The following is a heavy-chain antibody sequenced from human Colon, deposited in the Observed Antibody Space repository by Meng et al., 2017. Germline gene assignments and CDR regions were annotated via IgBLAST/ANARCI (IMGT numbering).Heavy chain of an antibody. V-gene: IGHV4-34*01. CDR1: GGSFSGYS. CDR2: INHTGNT. D-gene: IGHD6-19*01. CDR3: ARSVRLGVAGKSGAY. Sequence: QVQLQQGGGGLLKPSETLSLTWAVYGGSFSGYSWSWIRQPPGKGLEWIGEINHTGNTSYNPSLKSRLTISVDTSKNQFSLNLSSVSAADTALYYCARSVRLGVAGKSGAYWGQGTLVTVSS. J-gene: IGHJ4*02.